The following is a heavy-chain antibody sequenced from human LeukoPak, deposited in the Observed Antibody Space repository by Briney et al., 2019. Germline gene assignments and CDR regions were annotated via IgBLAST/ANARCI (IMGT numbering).Heavy chain of an antibody. Sequence: ASVKVSCKASGYTFTSYGISWVRQAPGQGLEWMGWISAYNGNTNYAQKLQGRVTMTTDTSTSTAYMELRSLRSDDTAVYYCARDADTMLRGVMGYWGQGTLVTVSS. CDR2: ISAYNGNT. V-gene: IGHV1-18*01. J-gene: IGHJ4*02. D-gene: IGHD3-10*01. CDR3: ARDADTMLRGVMGY. CDR1: GYTFTSYG.